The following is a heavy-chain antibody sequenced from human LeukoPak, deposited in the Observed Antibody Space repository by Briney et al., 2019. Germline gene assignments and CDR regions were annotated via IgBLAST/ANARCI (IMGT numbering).Heavy chain of an antibody. V-gene: IGHV4-34*01. D-gene: IGHD6-19*01. J-gene: IGHJ4*02. CDR3: ARQRIAVAGGGYY. CDR2: INHSGST. CDR1: GGSFSGYY. Sequence: PSETLSLTCAVYGGSFSGYYWSWIRQPPGKGLEWIGEINHSGSTNYNPSLKSRVTISVDTSKNQFSLKLSSVTAADTAVYYCARQRIAVAGGGYYWGQGTLVTVSS.